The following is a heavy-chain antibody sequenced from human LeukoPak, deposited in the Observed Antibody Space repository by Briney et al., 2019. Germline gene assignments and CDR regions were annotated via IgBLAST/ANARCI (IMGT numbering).Heavy chain of an antibody. V-gene: IGHV3-23*01. CDR1: GFTLSSYA. Sequence: GGSLRLSCAASGFTLSSYAMSWVRQAPGKGLEWVSAISGSGGSTYYADSVKGRFTISRDNSKNTLCLQMNSLRAEDTAVYYCAKFYSRASYFDYWGQGTLVTVSS. J-gene: IGHJ4*02. CDR2: ISGSGGST. D-gene: IGHD6-13*01. CDR3: AKFYSRASYFDY.